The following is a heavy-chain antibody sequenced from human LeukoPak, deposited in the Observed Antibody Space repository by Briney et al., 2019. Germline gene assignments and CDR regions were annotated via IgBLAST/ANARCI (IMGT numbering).Heavy chain of an antibody. D-gene: IGHD5-12*01. CDR3: AKDRTYSAYAALDY. CDR1: GFTFDDYS. Sequence: GGSLRLSCAASGFTFDDYSMHWVRQAPGKGLEWVSGISWNSGSAGYADSVKGRFTISRDSAKNSLYLQMNSLRAEDTALYYCAKDRTYSAYAALDYWGQGTLVTVSS. J-gene: IGHJ4*02. V-gene: IGHV3-9*01. CDR2: ISWNSGSA.